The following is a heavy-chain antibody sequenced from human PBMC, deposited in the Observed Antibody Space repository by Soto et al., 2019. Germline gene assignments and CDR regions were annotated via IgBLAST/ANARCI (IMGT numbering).Heavy chain of an antibody. Sequence: HPGGSLRLSCAASGFTFSSYYMSWVRQAQGKGLEWVANINEDGSEKYYVDSVKGRFSVSRDNAKSSLYLQMNSLRAEDTAVYYCAKWGRAGSDCWGQGTLVTVSS. CDR2: INEDGSEK. J-gene: IGHJ4*02. D-gene: IGHD3-16*01. CDR1: GFTFSSYY. V-gene: IGHV3-7*01. CDR3: AKWGRAGSDC.